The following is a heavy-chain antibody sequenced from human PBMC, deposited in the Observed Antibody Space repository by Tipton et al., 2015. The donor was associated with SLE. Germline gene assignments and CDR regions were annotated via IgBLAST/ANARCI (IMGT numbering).Heavy chain of an antibody. CDR3: ARKVGSWHHFDY. V-gene: IGHV3-30-3*01. CDR2: ISYDGSKK. Sequence: SLRLSCAASGFTFSSYAMHWVRQAPGKGLEWVAVISYDGSKKYYADSVKGRFTISRDNSKNTLYLQMNSLRAEDTAVYYCARKVGSWHHFDYWGQGTLVTVSS. CDR1: GFTFSSYA. D-gene: IGHD6-13*01. J-gene: IGHJ4*02.